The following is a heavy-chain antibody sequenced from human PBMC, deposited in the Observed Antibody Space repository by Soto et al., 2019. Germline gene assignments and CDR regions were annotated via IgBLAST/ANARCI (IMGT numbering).Heavy chain of an antibody. D-gene: IGHD3-10*01. CDR2: IYYSGST. J-gene: IGHJ4*02. CDR3: ARHKDRQWFGELSIDY. V-gene: IGHV4-59*08. CDR1: GGSISSYY. Sequence: QVQLQESGPGLVKPSVTLSLTCTVSGGSISSYYWSWIRQPPGKGLEWIGYIYYSGSTNYNPSHKSRVTISVDTSKNQFSLKLSSVTAADTAVYYCARHKDRQWFGELSIDYWGQGTLVTVSS.